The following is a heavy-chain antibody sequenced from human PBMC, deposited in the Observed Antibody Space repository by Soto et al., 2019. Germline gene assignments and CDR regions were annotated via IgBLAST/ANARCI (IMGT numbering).Heavy chain of an antibody. Sequence: QEQLVQSGAEVKKPGASVKVSCKTSGYTFTDYDINWVRQATGQGLEWIGWMNPNSGETGYARNFQGRVTMTKSTSLSTAYLELSSLRSEDTAVYYCARVAVAARPRWYNWFDPWGQGTLVTVSS. V-gene: IGHV1-8*01. D-gene: IGHD2-15*01. J-gene: IGHJ5*02. CDR3: ARVAVAARPRWYNWFDP. CDR2: MNPNSGET. CDR1: GYTFTDYD.